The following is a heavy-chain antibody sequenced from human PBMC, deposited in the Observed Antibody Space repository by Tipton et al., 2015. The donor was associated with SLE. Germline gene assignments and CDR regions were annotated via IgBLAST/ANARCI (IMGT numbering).Heavy chain of an antibody. D-gene: IGHD3-22*01. Sequence: QLMQSGAEVKKPGESLKISCKGSGYSFTSYWIGWVRQMPGKGLEWMGIIYPGDSDTRYSPSFQGQVTISADKSISTAYLQWSSLKASDTAMYYCARLDYYDSSGYSYHDAFDIWGQGTMVTVSS. J-gene: IGHJ3*02. CDR3: ARLDYYDSSGYSYHDAFDI. CDR1: GYSFTSYW. CDR2: IYPGDSDT. V-gene: IGHV5-51*03.